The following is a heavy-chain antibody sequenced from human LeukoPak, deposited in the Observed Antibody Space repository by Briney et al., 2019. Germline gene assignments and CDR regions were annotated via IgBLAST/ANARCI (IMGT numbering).Heavy chain of an antibody. V-gene: IGHV4-4*02. CDR1: RGSISSNTW. D-gene: IGHD6-19*01. Sequence: SETLSLTCAVSRGSISSNTWWSWVRQPPGKGLEWIGEIYHSGTTNYSPSLKSRVTISVDKSKNEFSLKLSSVTAADTAVYYCASQRLKDYYYYMDVWGKGTTVAVSS. CDR2: IYHSGTT. J-gene: IGHJ6*03. CDR3: ASQRLKDYYYYMDV.